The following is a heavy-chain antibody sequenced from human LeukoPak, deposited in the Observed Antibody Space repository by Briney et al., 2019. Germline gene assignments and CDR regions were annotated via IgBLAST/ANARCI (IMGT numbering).Heavy chain of an antibody. Sequence: ASVKVSCKASGYTFTSYGISWVRQAPGQGLEWMGWISAYNGDTNYAQKLQGRVTMTTDTSTSTAYMELRSLRSDDTAVYYCARRGSAAAAGWFDPWGQGTLVTVSS. J-gene: IGHJ5*02. CDR3: ARRGSAAAAGWFDP. V-gene: IGHV1-18*01. CDR2: ISAYNGDT. D-gene: IGHD6-13*01. CDR1: GYTFTSYG.